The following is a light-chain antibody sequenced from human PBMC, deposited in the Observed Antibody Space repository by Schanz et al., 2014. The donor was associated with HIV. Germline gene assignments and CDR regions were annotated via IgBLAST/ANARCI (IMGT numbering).Light chain of an antibody. CDR2: DAS. Sequence: DIQMPQSPSSLSASVGDRVTITCQASQDISNYLSWFQQKPGKAPKLLMYDASTLNTGVPSRFSGSGSGTDFTFTISSLQPEDFATYYCQKYNRAPYTFGGGTRVETK. V-gene: IGKV1-33*01. J-gene: IGKJ4*01. CDR3: QKYNRAPYT. CDR1: QDISNY.